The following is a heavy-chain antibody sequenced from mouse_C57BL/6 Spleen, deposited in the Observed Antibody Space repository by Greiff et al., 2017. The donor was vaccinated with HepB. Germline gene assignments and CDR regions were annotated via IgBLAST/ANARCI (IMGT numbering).Heavy chain of an antibody. CDR2: IDPETGGT. D-gene: IGHD1-1*01. CDR1: GYTFTDYE. J-gene: IGHJ2*01. Sequence: QVQLKQSGAELVRPGASVTLSCKASGYTFTDYEMHWVKQTPVHGLEWIGAIDPETGGTAYNQKFKGKAILTADKSSSTAYMELRSLTSEDSAVYYCTRIYYGSFDYWGQGTTLTVSS. V-gene: IGHV1-15*01. CDR3: TRIYYGSFDY.